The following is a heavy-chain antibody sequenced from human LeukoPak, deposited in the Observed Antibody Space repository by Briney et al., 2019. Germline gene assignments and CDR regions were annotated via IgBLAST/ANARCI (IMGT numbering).Heavy chain of an antibody. CDR1: GGSISSYY. CDR2: IYYSGST. V-gene: IGHV4-59*01. D-gene: IGHD2-15*01. J-gene: IGHJ5*02. CDR3: ARDQGYKATTGRGWFDP. Sequence: SSETLSLTCTVSGGSISSYYWSWIRQPPGKGLEWIGYIYYSGSTNYNPSLKSRVTISVDTSKNQFSLKLSSVTAADTAVYYCARDQGYKATTGRGWFDPWGQGTLVTVSS.